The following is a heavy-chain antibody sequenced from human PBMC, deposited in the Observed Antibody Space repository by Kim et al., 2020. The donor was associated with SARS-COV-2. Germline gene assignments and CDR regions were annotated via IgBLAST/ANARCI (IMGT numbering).Heavy chain of an antibody. V-gene: IGHV4-61*07. Sequence: SRVIISVDTSKNQFSLKLSSVTAADTAVYYCARHYYDILTGYYPYYFDYWGQGTLVTVSS. D-gene: IGHD3-9*01. CDR3: ARHYYDILTGYYPYYFDY. J-gene: IGHJ4*02.